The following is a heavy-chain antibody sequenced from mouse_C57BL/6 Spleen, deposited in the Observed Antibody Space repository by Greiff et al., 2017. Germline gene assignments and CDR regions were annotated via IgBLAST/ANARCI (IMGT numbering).Heavy chain of an antibody. Sequence: EVQLQQSGPELVKPGASVKISCKASGYSFTGYYMHWVKQSSEKSLEWIGEINPSTGGTSYNQKFKGKATLTVDKSSSTAYMQLKSLTSEDSAVYYCARWGDYDVDYWGQGTTLTVSS. CDR1: GYSFTGYY. V-gene: IGHV1-43*01. D-gene: IGHD2-4*01. CDR2: INPSTGGT. J-gene: IGHJ2*01. CDR3: ARWGDYDVDY.